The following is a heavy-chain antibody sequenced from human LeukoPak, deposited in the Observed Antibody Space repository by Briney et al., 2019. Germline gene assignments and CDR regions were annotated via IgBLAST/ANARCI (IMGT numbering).Heavy chain of an antibody. D-gene: IGHD1-26*01. V-gene: IGHV4-59*08. J-gene: IGHJ4*02. CDR2: IYYSGST. Sequence: PSGTLSLTCTVSGGSISSYYWSWIRQPPGKGLEWIGYIYYSGSTNYNPSLKSRVTISVDTSKNQFSLKLSSVTAADTAVYYCARGSRGELLGYDYWGQGTLVTVSS. CDR1: GGSISSYY. CDR3: ARGSRGELLGYDY.